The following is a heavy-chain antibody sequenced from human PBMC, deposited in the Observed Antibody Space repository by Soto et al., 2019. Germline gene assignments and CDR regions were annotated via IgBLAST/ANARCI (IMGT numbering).Heavy chain of an antibody. CDR3: ALGVTVDR. J-gene: IGHJ5*02. D-gene: IGHD2-21*02. CDR2: FDPGDGEV. CDR1: GYTLTELS. Sequence: QVQVVQSGAQVKEPGASVRVSCKVSGYTLTELSIHWVRQAPGKGLEWMGGFDPGDGEVLYAQKFQGRLIMTEDTSTNTAHMDLSSLRYEDTAVYYCALGVTVDRWGQGTLVSVAS. V-gene: IGHV1-24*01.